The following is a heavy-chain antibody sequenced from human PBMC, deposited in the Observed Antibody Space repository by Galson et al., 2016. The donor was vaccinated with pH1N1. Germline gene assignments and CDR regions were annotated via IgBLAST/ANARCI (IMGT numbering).Heavy chain of an antibody. CDR1: GFTLSSYW. CDR2: MNQDGNKK. Sequence: SLRLSCAASGFTLSSYWMSWVRQAPWKGLEWVANMNQDGNKKYYVDSVKGRFIISRDYSKNSLYLQMNSLRAEDTAMYYCVRAVGRAEAHWGQGTLSPSPQ. J-gene: IGHJ4*02. CDR3: VRAVGRAEAH. D-gene: IGHD1-26*01. V-gene: IGHV3-7*01.